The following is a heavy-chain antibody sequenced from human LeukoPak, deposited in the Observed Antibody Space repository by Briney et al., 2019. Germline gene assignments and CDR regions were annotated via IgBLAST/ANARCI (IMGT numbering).Heavy chain of an antibody. Sequence: TLSLTCTVSGGSIGGGTYYWSWIRQPPGNGLEWLRRIYTSGSTNYNPSLKSRVTISVDTSKNQFSLKLSSVTAADTAVYYCARDVGYSYGYYAFDIWGQGTMVTVSS. CDR1: GGSIGGGTYY. V-gene: IGHV4-61*02. D-gene: IGHD5-18*01. CDR2: IYTSGST. CDR3: ARDVGYSYGYYAFDI. J-gene: IGHJ3*02.